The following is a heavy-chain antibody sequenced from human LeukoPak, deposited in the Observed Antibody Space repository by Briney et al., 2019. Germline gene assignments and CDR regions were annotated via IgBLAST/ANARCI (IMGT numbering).Heavy chain of an antibody. D-gene: IGHD1-14*01. V-gene: IGHV3-7*01. CDR3: ARDIWNHGYYYGMDV. J-gene: IGHJ6*02. CDR2: IKQDGGEK. CDR1: GFTFSTYW. Sequence: PGGSLRLSCAASGFTFSTYWMSWVRQAPGKGLVWVANIKQDGGEKYYVDSVKGRFTISRDNAKNSLYLQMNSLRAEDTAVYYCARDIWNHGYYYGMDVWGQGTTVTVSS.